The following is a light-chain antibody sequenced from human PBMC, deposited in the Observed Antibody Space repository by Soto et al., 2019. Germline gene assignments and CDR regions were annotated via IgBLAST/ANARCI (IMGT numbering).Light chain of an antibody. CDR1: QSIRSN. V-gene: IGKV3-15*01. J-gene: IGKJ1*01. CDR3: QHYNSYSEA. Sequence: EIVLTQSPGTLSLSPGERATLSCGASQSIRSNYVAWYQQKPGQAPRLLIYGASTRATGIPARFSGSGSGTEFTLTISSLQPDDFATYYCQHYNSYSEAFGQGTKVDI. CDR2: GAS.